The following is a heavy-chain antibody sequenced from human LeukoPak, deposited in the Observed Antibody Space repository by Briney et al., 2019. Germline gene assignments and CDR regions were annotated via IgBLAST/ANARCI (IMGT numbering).Heavy chain of an antibody. CDR1: GFSLSPYA. D-gene: IGHD4-23*01. CDR3: AKDKLHTWYFDL. V-gene: IGHV3-23*01. Sequence: GGSLRLSCTASGFSLSPYAMTWVRQAPGKGLESVSAISASGSGTDYADSVKGRFTISRDDSKNMLYLEMNSLRAEDAALYYCAKDKLHTWYFDLRGRGTLVTVSS. CDR2: ISASGSGT. J-gene: IGHJ2*01.